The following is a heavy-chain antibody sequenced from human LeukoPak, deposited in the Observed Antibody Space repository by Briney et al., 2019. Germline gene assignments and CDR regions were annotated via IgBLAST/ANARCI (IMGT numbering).Heavy chain of an antibody. V-gene: IGHV3-30*18. D-gene: IGHD2-15*01. CDR1: GFTFSSYG. J-gene: IGHJ4*02. CDR2: ISYDGSNK. CDR3: AKDASPMAVAAPSAN. Sequence: PGGSLRLSCAASGFTFSSYGMHWVRQGPGKGLEWVAVISYDGSNKYYADSVKGRFTISRDNSKNTLYLQMNSLRAEDTAVYYCAKDASPMAVAAPSANWGQGTLVTVSS.